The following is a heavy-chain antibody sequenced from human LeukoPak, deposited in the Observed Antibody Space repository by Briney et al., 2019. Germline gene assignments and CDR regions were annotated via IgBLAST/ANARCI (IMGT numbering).Heavy chain of an antibody. V-gene: IGHV1-24*01. Sequence: ASVKVSCKVSGYTLTELSMHWVRQAPGKGLEWLGGFDPEDGETIYAQKFQGRVTMTEDTPTDTAYMELSSLRSEDTAVYYCATFDRMVLTLDYWGQGTLVTVSS. CDR3: ATFDRMVLTLDY. D-gene: IGHD3-10*01. CDR1: GYTLTELS. CDR2: FDPEDGET. J-gene: IGHJ4*02.